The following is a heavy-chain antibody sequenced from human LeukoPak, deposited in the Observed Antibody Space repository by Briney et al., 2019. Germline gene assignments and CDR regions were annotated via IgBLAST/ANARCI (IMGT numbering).Heavy chain of an antibody. D-gene: IGHD6-13*01. Sequence: GGSLRLSCAASGFIFGSYAMSWVRQAPGKGLEWVSGISGSGSNTYYADSVKGRFTISRDNSKNTLYLQMNSPRADDTAVYYCAKGKQQLTTLDYWGQGTLVTVSS. CDR1: GFIFGSYA. J-gene: IGHJ4*02. CDR3: AKGKQQLTTLDY. V-gene: IGHV3-23*01. CDR2: ISGSGSNT.